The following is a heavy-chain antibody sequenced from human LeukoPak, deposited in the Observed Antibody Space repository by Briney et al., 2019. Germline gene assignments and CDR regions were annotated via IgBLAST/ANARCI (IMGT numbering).Heavy chain of an antibody. CDR3: AKGQYSGYDSQPDH. CDR1: GFTFDDYA. Sequence: GGSLRLSCVASGFTFDDYAVYWVRQPPGKGLQWVSGVSWSGGGIGYVDSVKGRFTISRDNTKNSLFLQMNSLRVEDTAFYYCAKGQYSGYDSQPDHWGQGTLVTVSS. J-gene: IGHJ4*02. D-gene: IGHD5-12*01. CDR2: VSWSGGGI. V-gene: IGHV3-9*01.